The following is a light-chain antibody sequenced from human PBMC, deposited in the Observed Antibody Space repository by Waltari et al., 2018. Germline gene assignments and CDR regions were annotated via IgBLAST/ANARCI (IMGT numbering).Light chain of an antibody. CDR2: RGD. Sequence: QSVLTQPPSASGTPGQRVTISCSGSYSNIGSNVVNWYQQLPGKAPKLLVYRGDRRPSGVPVRFSGSKSGSSASLAIGGLHSEDEADYYCAAWDDSLNGHWVFGGGTKVTVL. V-gene: IGLV1-44*01. CDR3: AAWDDSLNGHWV. CDR1: YSNIGSNV. J-gene: IGLJ3*02.